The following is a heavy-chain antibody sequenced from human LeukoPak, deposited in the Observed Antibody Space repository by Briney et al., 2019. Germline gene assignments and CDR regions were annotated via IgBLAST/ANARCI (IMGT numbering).Heavy chain of an antibody. CDR3: TGNYYGSGSYADFDY. J-gene: IGHJ4*02. CDR1: GFTFSNYG. D-gene: IGHD3-10*01. V-gene: IGHV3-23*01. CDR2: ITGSGGST. Sequence: GGSLRLSCAASGFTFSNYGMAWVRQVPGKGLEWVSAITGSGGSTYYADSVRGRFTISRVNSQSTLYLHLRSLSPEDTAVYYCTGNYYGSGSYADFDYWGQGTLVTVSS.